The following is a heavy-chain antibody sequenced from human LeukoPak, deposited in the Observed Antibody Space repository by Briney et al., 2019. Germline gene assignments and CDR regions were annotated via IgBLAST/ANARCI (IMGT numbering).Heavy chain of an antibody. CDR2: ISSNGGST. J-gene: IGHJ4*02. V-gene: IGHV3-64*01. Sequence: GGSLRLSCVASGFTFSSYAMHWVRQAPGKGLEYVSAISSNGGSTYYANSVKGRFTISRDNSKNTLYLQMGSLRAEDMAVYYCARGDIVVVPAALDYWGQGTLVTVSS. CDR1: GFTFSSYA. D-gene: IGHD2-2*01. CDR3: ARGDIVVVPAALDY.